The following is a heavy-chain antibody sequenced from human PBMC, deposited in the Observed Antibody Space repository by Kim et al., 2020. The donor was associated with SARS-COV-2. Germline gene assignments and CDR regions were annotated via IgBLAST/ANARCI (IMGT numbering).Heavy chain of an antibody. Sequence: GGSLRLSCAASGFTFSSYSMNWVRQAPGKGLEWVSSISSSSYIYYADSVKGRFTISRDNAKNSLYLQMNSLGAEDTAVYYCAREGVDTDMEDNWFDPWGPGTLVTVSS. J-gene: IGHJ5*02. V-gene: IGHV3-21*01. D-gene: IGHD5-18*01. CDR3: AREGVDTDMEDNWFDP. CDR2: ISSSSYI. CDR1: GFTFSSYS.